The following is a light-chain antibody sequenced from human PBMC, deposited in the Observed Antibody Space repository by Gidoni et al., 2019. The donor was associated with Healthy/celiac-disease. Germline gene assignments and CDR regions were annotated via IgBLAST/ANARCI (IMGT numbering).Light chain of an antibody. CDR2: DAS. CDR1: QSVSSY. Sequence: DIVLTQSPATLSLSPGERATLSCRASQSVSSYLAWYQQKPGQAPRLLIYDASNRATGIPARFSGSGSGTDFTLTISSREPEDFAVYYCQQRSNWPITFGQXTRLEIK. V-gene: IGKV3-11*01. J-gene: IGKJ5*01. CDR3: QQRSNWPIT.